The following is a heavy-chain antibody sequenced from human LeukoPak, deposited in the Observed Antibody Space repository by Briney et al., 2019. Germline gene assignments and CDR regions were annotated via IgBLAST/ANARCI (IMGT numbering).Heavy chain of an antibody. Sequence: SVKVSCKASGGTFSSYAISWVRQAPGQGLEWMGRITPILGIANYAQKFQGRVTITADKSTSTAYMELSSLRSEDTAVYYCARLIAVHPYWGQGTLVTVSS. CDR2: ITPILGIA. J-gene: IGHJ4*02. CDR1: GGTFSSYA. V-gene: IGHV1-69*04. CDR3: ARLIAVHPY. D-gene: IGHD1-1*01.